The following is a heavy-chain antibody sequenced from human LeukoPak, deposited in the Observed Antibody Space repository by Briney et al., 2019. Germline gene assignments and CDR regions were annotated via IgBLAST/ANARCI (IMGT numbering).Heavy chain of an antibody. Sequence: PSETLSLTCTVSGGAISSGSYCWSWIRQPAGKGLEWIVRIYASGSTNYNPSRKRRVTISVDTYKNQFSLQLSSVPAADTAVYYCVRDVGSSGWYAYWGQGTLVPVSS. D-gene: IGHD6-19*01. J-gene: IGHJ1*01. CDR3: VRDVGSSGWYAY. CDR1: GGAISSGSYC. V-gene: IGHV4-61*02. CDR2: IYASGST.